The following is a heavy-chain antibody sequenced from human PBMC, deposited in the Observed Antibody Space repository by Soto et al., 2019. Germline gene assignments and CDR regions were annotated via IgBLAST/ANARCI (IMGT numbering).Heavy chain of an antibody. J-gene: IGHJ3*02. D-gene: IGHD2-15*01. CDR3: ARGPTEYYSGGSCYRDGAFDI. Sequence: EVQLVESGGGLVQPGGSLRLSCAASGFTFSSYDMHWVRQATGKGLEWVSAIGTAGDTYYPGSVKGRFTISRENAKNSMYLQMNSMRAGDTAVYYCARGPTEYYSGGSCYRDGAFDIWGQGTMVTVSS. CDR2: IGTAGDT. V-gene: IGHV3-13*01. CDR1: GFTFSSYD.